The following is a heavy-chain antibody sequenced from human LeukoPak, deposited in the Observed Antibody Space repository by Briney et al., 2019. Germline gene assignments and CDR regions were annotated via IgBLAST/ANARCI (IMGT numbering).Heavy chain of an antibody. Sequence: GGSLRLSCAASGFTFSSYWMHWVRQAPGKGLVWVSRINSDGSSTSYADSVKGRLTISRDNAKNTLYLQMNSLRAEDTAVYYCARASYDSSGYYPFDPWGQGTLVTVSS. CDR1: GFTFSSYW. V-gene: IGHV3-74*01. D-gene: IGHD3-22*01. J-gene: IGHJ5*02. CDR3: ARASYDSSGYYPFDP. CDR2: INSDGSST.